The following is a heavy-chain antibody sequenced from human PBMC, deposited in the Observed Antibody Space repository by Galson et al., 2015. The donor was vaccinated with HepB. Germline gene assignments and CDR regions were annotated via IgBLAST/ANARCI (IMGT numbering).Heavy chain of an antibody. J-gene: IGHJ4*02. V-gene: IGHV1-46*03. CDR3: ASHLYCSSTSCRGGGFDY. CDR1: GYTFTSYY. D-gene: IGHD2-2*01. CDR2: INPSGGST. Sequence: SVKVSCKASGYTFTSYYMHWVRQAPGQGLEWMGIINPSGGSTSYAQKFQGRVTMTRGTSTSTVYMELSSLRSEDTAVYYCASHLYCSSTSCRGGGFDYWGQGTLVTVSS.